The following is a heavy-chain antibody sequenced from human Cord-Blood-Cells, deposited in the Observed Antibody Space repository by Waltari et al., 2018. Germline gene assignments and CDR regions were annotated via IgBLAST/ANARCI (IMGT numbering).Heavy chain of an antibody. Sequence: QLQLQESGPGLVKPSETLSLTCTVSGGSISSSSYYWGWIRQPPGKGLEWIGSIYYSGSTYYNPTLKSRVTISVDTSKNQFSLKLSSVTAADTAVYYCARRGYWSGGSCYGLYYFDYWGQGTLVTVSS. V-gene: IGHV4-39*01. CDR3: ARRGYWSGGSCYGLYYFDY. CDR2: IYYSGST. D-gene: IGHD2-15*01. CDR1: GGSISSSSYY. J-gene: IGHJ4*02.